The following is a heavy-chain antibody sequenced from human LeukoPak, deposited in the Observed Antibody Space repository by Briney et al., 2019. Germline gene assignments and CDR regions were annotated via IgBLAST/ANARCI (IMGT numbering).Heavy chain of an antibody. V-gene: IGHV3-48*03. D-gene: IGHD2-15*01. J-gene: IGHJ4*02. CDR3: ARALGGYCSGGSCYSVEY. Sequence: PGGSLRLSCAASGFTFSGYEMNWVRQAPGKGLEWVSFISYSGNTIYYADSVKGRFTISRDNAKNSLYLQMNSLRAEDTAVYYCARALGGYCSGGSCYSVEYWGQGTLVTVSS. CDR1: GFTFSGYE. CDR2: ISYSGNTI.